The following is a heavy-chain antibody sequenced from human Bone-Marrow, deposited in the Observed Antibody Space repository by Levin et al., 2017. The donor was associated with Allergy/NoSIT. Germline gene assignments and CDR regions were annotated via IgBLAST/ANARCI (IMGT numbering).Heavy chain of an antibody. J-gene: IGHJ1*01. CDR2: ISSSGSTI. D-gene: IGHD1-7*01. CDR1: GFTVSDYY. Sequence: GGSLRLSCAASGFTVSDYYMSWIRQAPGKGLEWVSYISSSGSTIYYADSVKGRFTISRDNAKNSLYLQMNSLRAEDTAVYYCARILDNWNYGYFQHWGQGTLVTVSS. CDR3: ARILDNWNYGYFQH. V-gene: IGHV3-11*01.